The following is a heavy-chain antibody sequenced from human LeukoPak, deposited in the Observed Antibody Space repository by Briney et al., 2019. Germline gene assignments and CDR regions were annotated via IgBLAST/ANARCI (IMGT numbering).Heavy chain of an antibody. CDR1: GFTFSNYG. CDR3: VKGGSWSCTD. CDR2: TSSDERNI. Sequence: GGSLRLSCATSGFTFSNYGMHWVRQAPGKGLEWVAYTSSDERNIKYADSVKGRFTVSRDNSKSTLYLQMNGLRGDDMAVYYCVKGGSWSCTDRGQGTLVTVSS. J-gene: IGHJ4*02. D-gene: IGHD2-8*02. V-gene: IGHV3-30*02.